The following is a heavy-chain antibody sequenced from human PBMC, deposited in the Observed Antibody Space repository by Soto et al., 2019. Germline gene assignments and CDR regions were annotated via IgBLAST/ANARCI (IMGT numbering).Heavy chain of an antibody. J-gene: IGHJ6*02. CDR2: ISASGAST. D-gene: IGHD1-26*01. V-gene: IGHV3-23*01. Sequence: EVQLLESGGGLVQPGGSLRLSCAASGFTFSNFAMTWVRQAPGKGLEWVSAISASGASTYYADSVKGRCTVSRDNSKNTLYLQINSLRVEDTSVYYCAKGLSGSKYYYYGMDVWGQGTTVTVSS. CDR1: GFTFSNFA. CDR3: AKGLSGSKYYYYGMDV.